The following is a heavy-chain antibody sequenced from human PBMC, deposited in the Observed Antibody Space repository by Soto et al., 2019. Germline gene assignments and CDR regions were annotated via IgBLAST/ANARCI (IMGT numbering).Heavy chain of an antibody. V-gene: IGHV5-10-1*01. CDR2: IAPSHAFS. CDR3: ARRSRRFEETYYVLDV. J-gene: IGHJ6*02. CDR1: RYTFTSYW. D-gene: IGHD3-3*01. Sequence: PGPSLKISCVGSRYTFTSYWITWVRQMYGKGLELMGPIAPSHAFSCLGPSLQGHVTISVYKSINTAFVQWSSLKASDTAMYYCARRSRRFEETYYVLDVWGQGTTVTVSS.